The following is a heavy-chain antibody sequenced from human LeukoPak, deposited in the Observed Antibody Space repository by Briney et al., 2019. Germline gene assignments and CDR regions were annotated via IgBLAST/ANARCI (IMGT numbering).Heavy chain of an antibody. CDR3: AHYGDYRFMYFFDF. J-gene: IGHJ4*02. CDR1: GFSLSTSGVG. CDR2: IYWNDDN. D-gene: IGHD4-17*01. Sequence: SGPTLVKPTQTLTLTCTFSGFSLSTSGVGVGWIRQPPGKALEWLALIYWNDDNRYSPSLKSRFTITKDTSKKQVVLTMTNMDPVDTATYYCAHYGDYRFMYFFDFWGQGVLVSVSS. V-gene: IGHV2-5*01.